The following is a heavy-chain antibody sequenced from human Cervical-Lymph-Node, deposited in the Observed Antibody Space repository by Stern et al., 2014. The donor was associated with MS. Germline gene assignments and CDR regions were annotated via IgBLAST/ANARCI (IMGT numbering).Heavy chain of an antibody. V-gene: IGHV1-18*01. CDR1: GYTFISYG. Sequence: QVQLVQSGAEVKKPGASVKVSCKASGYTFISYGITWVRQAPGQGLEWMGWISGYSGKTDYAQGFPGRVPLPTDTSTSTAYLEVRSLRSDDTAIYYCARAGADSTTHFDYWGQGTLVTVSS. D-gene: IGHD1-14*01. J-gene: IGHJ4*02. CDR2: ISGYSGKT. CDR3: ARAGADSTTHFDY.